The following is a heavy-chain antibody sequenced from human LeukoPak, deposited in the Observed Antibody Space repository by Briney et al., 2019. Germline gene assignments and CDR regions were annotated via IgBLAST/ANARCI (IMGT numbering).Heavy chain of an antibody. CDR1: GFTFSTYS. J-gene: IGHJ4*02. CDR3: ARANYYDISGYDY. CDR2: ISSSSSYT. Sequence: RSLRLSCTASGFTFSTYSMNWVRQAPGQGLEWVSSISSSSSYTYYAASVKGRFTISRDNAKNSLSLQMNSLRAEDTAVYYCARANYYDISGYDYWGQGTLVTVSS. V-gene: IGHV3-21*01. D-gene: IGHD3-22*01.